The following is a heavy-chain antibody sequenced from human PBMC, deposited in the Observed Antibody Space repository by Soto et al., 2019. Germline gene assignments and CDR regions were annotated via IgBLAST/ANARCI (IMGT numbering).Heavy chain of an antibody. CDR2: ISAGNGNT. V-gene: IGHV1-18*01. Sequence: ASVKVSCKASGYTFTSYGISWVRQAPGQGLEWMGWISAGNGNTKYSQKFQGRVTITRDTSASTAYMELGSLRSEDTAVYYCARDGLRYFDWLLPQKGGIDYWGQGTLVTVSS. J-gene: IGHJ4*02. CDR1: GYTFTSYG. CDR3: ARDGLRYFDWLLPQKGGIDY. D-gene: IGHD3-9*01.